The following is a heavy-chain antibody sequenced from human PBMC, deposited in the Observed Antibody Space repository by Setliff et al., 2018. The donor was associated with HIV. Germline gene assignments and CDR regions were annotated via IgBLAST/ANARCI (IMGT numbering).Heavy chain of an antibody. V-gene: IGHV4-34*01. CDR2: INYSGST. J-gene: IGHJ2*01. D-gene: IGHD4-17*01. CDR3: ARDGGPNAYGGNSESWYFDL. CDR1: GGSFSDYY. Sequence: SETLSLTCVVYGGSFSDYYWTWIRQPPEKGLEWIGKINYSGSTDYNSSLRSRVTISVDTSKNQFSLQLNSVTAADTAVYYCARDGGPNAYGGNSESWYFDLWGRGTLVTVSS.